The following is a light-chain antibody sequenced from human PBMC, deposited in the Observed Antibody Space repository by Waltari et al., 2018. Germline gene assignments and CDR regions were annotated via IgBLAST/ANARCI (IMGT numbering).Light chain of an antibody. V-gene: IGLV1-51*01. J-gene: IGLJ3*02. CDR2: ENN. CDR3: GSWDTSLNTGV. Sequence: QSVLTQPPSVSAAPGQKVTISCSGSSSNIVNSYVSWYQQLPGTAPKLLIYENNRRPSGIPDRFSCSKSGTSATLDITGLQTGDEGDYYCGSWDTSLNTGVFGGGTKLTVL. CDR1: SSNIVNSY.